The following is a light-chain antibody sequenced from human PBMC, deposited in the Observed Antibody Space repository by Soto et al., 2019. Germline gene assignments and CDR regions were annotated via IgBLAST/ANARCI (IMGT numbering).Light chain of an antibody. V-gene: IGKV1-12*01. J-gene: IGKJ4*01. CDR3: QQANSFPLT. CDR1: LCISSW. CDR2: AAA. Sequence: DVQMTQSPSSVSASVGDRVTITYRPILCISSWLAWYQQNRGKAPKLLIYAAASLQSGVPSRFSGSGSGRDFTLTISSLQPEDFATYYCQQANSFPLTFGGGTKVDIK.